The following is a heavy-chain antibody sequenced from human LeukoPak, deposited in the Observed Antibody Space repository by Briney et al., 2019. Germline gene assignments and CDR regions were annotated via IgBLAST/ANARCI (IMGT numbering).Heavy chain of an antibody. V-gene: IGHV4-59*01. J-gene: IGHJ4*02. D-gene: IGHD6-19*01. Sequence: SETLSLTCTVSSGSISSYYWSWIRQPPGKRLEWIGHIYHTGSTNYNPSLKSRVTISVDTSKNQFSLKLSSVTAADTAVYYCATLSYSSGWYEGDYWGQGTLVTVSS. CDR1: SGSISSYY. CDR3: ATLSYSSGWYEGDY. CDR2: IYHTGST.